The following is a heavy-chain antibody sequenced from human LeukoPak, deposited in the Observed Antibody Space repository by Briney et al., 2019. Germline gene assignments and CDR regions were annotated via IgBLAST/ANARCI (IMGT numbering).Heavy chain of an antibody. CDR3: ARDESCSSTSCYTAGWFDP. D-gene: IGHD2-2*02. CDR2: IYYSGST. Sequence: PSETLSLTCTVSGGSISSHYWSWIRQPPGKGLEWIGYIYYSGSTNYNPSLKSRVTISVDTSKNQFSLKLSSVTAADTAVYYCARDESCSSTSCYTAGWFDPWGQGTLVTVSS. CDR1: GGSISSHY. J-gene: IGHJ5*02. V-gene: IGHV4-59*11.